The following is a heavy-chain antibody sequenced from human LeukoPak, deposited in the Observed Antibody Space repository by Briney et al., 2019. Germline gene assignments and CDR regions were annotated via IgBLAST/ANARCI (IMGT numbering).Heavy chain of an antibody. CDR2: ISSSSSYI. D-gene: IGHD3-10*01. CDR1: GFTFSSYS. Sequence: GGSLRLSCAASGFTFSSYSMNWVRQAPGKGLEWVSSISSSSSYIYYADSAKGRFTISRDNAKNSLYLQMNSLRAEDTAVYYCARDEATMVRGADGMDVWGQGTTVTVSS. J-gene: IGHJ6*02. CDR3: ARDEATMVRGADGMDV. V-gene: IGHV3-21*01.